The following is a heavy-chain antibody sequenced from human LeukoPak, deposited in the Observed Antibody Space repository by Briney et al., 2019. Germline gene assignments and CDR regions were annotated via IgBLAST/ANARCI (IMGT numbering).Heavy chain of an antibody. CDR1: GFTFNNYN. V-gene: IGHV3-21*01. CDR3: ARVVGLTGYSSTWYSGYYYYMDV. CDR2: ITTSGTYI. D-gene: IGHD6-13*01. J-gene: IGHJ6*03. Sequence: GGPLRLSCATSGFTFNNYNMNWVRQAPGRALEWVSSITTSGTYIFYADSVKGRFTISRDNAKNSLYLQMNSLGPEDTAVYYCARVVGLTGYSSTWYSGYYYYMDVWGKGTTVTVS.